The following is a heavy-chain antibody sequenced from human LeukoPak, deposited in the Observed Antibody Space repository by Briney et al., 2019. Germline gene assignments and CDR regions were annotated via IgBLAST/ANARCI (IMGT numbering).Heavy chain of an antibody. CDR2: IYYSGST. V-gene: IGHV4-59*01. Sequence: SETLSLTCTVSGGSISSYYWNWIRQPPGKGLEWIGYIYYSGSTNYNPSLKSRVTMSVDTSENQFSLKLTSVTAADTAVYYCASLGDAYNLDYWGQGTLVTVSS. J-gene: IGHJ4*02. D-gene: IGHD5-24*01. CDR3: ASLGDAYNLDY. CDR1: GGSISSYY.